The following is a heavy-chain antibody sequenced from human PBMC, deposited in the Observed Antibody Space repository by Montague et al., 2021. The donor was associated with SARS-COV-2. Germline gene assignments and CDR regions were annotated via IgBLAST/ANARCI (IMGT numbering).Heavy chain of an antibody. D-gene: IGHD3-9*01. CDR3: ARDTRPNFAYYDILAGDYYYYGIDV. CDR2: VSHSGST. J-gene: IGHJ6*02. CDR1: GGSFSGYY. V-gene: IGHV4-34*01. Sequence: SETLSLTCSVYGGSFSGYYWSWIRQFPGKGLEWIGEVSHSGSTNYNPSLKSRVTISVDTSQNQFSLKMYSVTAADTAVYYCARDTRPNFAYYDILAGDYYYYGIDVWGQGTTVTVSS.